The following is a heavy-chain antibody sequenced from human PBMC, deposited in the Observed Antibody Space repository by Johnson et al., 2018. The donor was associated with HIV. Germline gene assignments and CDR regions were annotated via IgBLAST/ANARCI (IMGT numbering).Heavy chain of an antibody. CDR2: INWNGGST. CDR3: ARVGWLPDAFDI. D-gene: IGHD5-24*01. CDR1: GFTFDDYG. J-gene: IGHJ3*02. V-gene: IGHV3-20*04. Sequence: VQLVESGGGVVQPWRSLRLSCAASGFTFDDYGMSWVRQPPGKGLEWVSTINWNGGSTGYADSVKGRFTISRDNAKNSLYLQMNSLRAEDTALYYCARVGWLPDAFDIWVQGTMVTVSS.